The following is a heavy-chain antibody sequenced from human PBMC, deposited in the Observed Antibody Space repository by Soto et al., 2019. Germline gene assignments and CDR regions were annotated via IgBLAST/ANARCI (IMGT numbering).Heavy chain of an antibody. V-gene: IGHV4-30-2*01. CDR2: IYHSGNT. J-gene: IGHJ4*02. Sequence: QLQLQESGSGLVKPSQTLSLTCAVSGGSISSDGYSWSWIRQPPGKGLEWIGYIYHSGNTYYNPSLKSRVTISVDGTKSQFSLKLSSVTAADTAVYYCARAQITAVTIGRDYCFDYWGQGTLVTVSS. CDR1: GGSISSDGYS. D-gene: IGHD4-17*01. CDR3: ARAQITAVTIGRDYCFDY.